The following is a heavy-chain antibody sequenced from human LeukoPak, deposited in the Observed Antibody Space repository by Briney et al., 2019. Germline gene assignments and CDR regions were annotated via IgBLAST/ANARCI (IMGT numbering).Heavy chain of an antibody. D-gene: IGHD3-10*01. Sequence: GGSLRLSCAASGFTFSSYSMNWVRQAPGKGLEWVSSISSSSRYIYYADSVKGRFTISRDNAKKSQYLQMNSLRAEDTAVYYCASGSGTLGHDYWGQGTLVTVSS. CDR3: ASGSGTLGHDY. J-gene: IGHJ4*02. CDR1: GFTFSSYS. V-gene: IGHV3-21*01. CDR2: ISSSSRYI.